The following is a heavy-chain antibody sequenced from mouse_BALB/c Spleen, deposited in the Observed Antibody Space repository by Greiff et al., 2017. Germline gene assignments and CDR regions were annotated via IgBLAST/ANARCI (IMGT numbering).Heavy chain of an antibody. CDR2: ISSGGGST. V-gene: IGHV5-12-1*01. J-gene: IGHJ3*01. Sequence: EVHLVESGGGLVKPGGSLKLSCAASGFAFSSYDMSWVRQTPEKRLEWVAYISSGGGSTYYPDTVKGRFTISRDNAKNTLYLQMSSLKSEDTAMYYCALPGTYWGQGTLVTVSA. D-gene: IGHD4-1*01. CDR3: ALPGTY. CDR1: GFAFSSYD.